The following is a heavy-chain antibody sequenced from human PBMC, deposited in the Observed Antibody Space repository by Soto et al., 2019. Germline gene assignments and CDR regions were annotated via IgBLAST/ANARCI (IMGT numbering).Heavy chain of an antibody. CDR2: INHSGST. CDR1: GGSFSGYY. Sequence: SETLSLTCAVYGGSFSGYYWSWIRQPPGKGLEWIGEINHSGSTNYNPSLKSRVTISVDTSKNQFSLKLSSVTAADTAVYYCARVIVLGYCSSTSCYAGPNYYYYMDVWGKGTTVTVSS. D-gene: IGHD2-2*01. V-gene: IGHV4-34*01. CDR3: ARVIVLGYCSSTSCYAGPNYYYYMDV. J-gene: IGHJ6*03.